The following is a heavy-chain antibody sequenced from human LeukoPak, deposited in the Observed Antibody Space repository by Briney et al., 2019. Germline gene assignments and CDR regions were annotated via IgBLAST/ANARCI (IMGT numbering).Heavy chain of an antibody. CDR1: GGSISSSSYY. CDR2: IYYSGST. CDR3: AREETDIVATGHYYYYMDV. Sequence: SETLSLTCTVSGGSISSSSYYWGWIRQPPGKGLEWIGSIYYSGSTYYNPSLKSRVTISVDTSKNQFSLKLSSVTAADTAVYYCAREETDIVATGHYYYYMDVWGKGTTVTVSS. J-gene: IGHJ6*03. D-gene: IGHD5-12*01. V-gene: IGHV4-39*07.